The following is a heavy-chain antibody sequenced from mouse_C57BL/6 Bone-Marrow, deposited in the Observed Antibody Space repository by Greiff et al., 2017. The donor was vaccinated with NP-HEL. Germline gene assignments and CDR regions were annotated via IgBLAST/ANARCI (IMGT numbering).Heavy chain of an antibody. Sequence: VQLQQSGPELVKPGASVKISCKASGYAFSSSWMNWVKQRPGKGLEWIGRIYPGDGDTNYNGKFKGEATLTADKSSSTAYMQLSSLTSEDSAVYFCAPYYYGSSYGFDYWGQGTTLTVSS. J-gene: IGHJ2*01. V-gene: IGHV1-82*01. CDR1: GYAFSSSW. CDR2: IYPGDGDT. CDR3: APYYYGSSYGFDY. D-gene: IGHD1-1*01.